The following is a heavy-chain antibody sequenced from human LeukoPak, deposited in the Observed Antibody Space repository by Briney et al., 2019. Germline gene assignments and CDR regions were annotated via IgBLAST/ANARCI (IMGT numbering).Heavy chain of an antibody. V-gene: IGHV3-21*01. CDR3: TRDHEYWSVTDY. D-gene: IGHD2/OR15-2a*01. Sequence: GGSLRLSCVVSGFTFSTNSMNWVRQAPGKGLEWVSSIDSFGTSVYYADSVKGLFTVPRDSAKNSLYLQMSSLRAEDTAVYYCTRDHEYWSVTDYWGQGTLVTVSS. J-gene: IGHJ4*02. CDR2: IDSFGTSV. CDR1: GFTFSTNS.